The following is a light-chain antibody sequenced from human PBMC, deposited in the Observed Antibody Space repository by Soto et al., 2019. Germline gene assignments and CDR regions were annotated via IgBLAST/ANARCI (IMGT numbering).Light chain of an antibody. CDR3: QQYNGH. J-gene: IGKJ4*01. CDR1: QSIGHW. Sequence: DIQMTQSPSTLSASVGDRVTITCRARQSIGHWLAWYQQKPGRAPKLLIYGASSLESGAPSRFAGSGSATEFTLTISSLQPDDFATYYCQQYNGHFGGGTKVEIK. CDR2: GAS. V-gene: IGKV1-5*01.